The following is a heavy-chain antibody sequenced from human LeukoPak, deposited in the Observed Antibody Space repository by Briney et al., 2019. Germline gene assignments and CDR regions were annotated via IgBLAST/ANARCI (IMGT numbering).Heavy chain of an antibody. CDR1: GFTFSSYG. V-gene: IGHV3-23*01. Sequence: GGSLRLSCAASGFTFSSYGMSWVRQAPGKGLEWVSAISGNGGSTYYADSVKGRFAISRDTSKNTLYLQMTSLKAEDTALYYCTIQRGYGSGTLDPWGQGTLVTVSS. D-gene: IGHD3-10*01. J-gene: IGHJ5*02. CDR2: ISGNGGST. CDR3: TIQRGYGSGTLDP.